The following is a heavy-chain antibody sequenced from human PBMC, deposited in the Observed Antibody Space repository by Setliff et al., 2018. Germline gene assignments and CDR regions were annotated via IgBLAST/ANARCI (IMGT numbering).Heavy chain of an antibody. V-gene: IGHV1-2*06. CDR3: ARGSGTTSWFDP. Sequence: ASVKVSCKASGYTFTGYYMYWVRQAPGQGLEWMGRINPSSGATIYAQKFQGRVAMTSDTSISTAYMELSRLRSDDTAVYYCARGSGTTSWFDPWGQGTLVTVSS. CDR2: INPSSGAT. J-gene: IGHJ5*02. D-gene: IGHD1-7*01. CDR1: GYTFTGYY.